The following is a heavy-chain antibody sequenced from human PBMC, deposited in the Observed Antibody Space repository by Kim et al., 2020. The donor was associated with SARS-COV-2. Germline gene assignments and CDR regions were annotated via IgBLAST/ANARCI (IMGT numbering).Heavy chain of an antibody. CDR3: ARDNFTAMRYYYYYYMDV. Sequence: ASVKVSCKASGYTFTSYGISWVRQAPGQGLEWMGWISAYNGNTNYAQKLQGRVTMTTDTSTSTAYMELRSLRSDDTAVYYCARDNFTAMRYYYYYYMDVWGKGTTVTVSS. CDR1: GYTFTSYG. D-gene: IGHD5-18*01. V-gene: IGHV1-18*01. J-gene: IGHJ6*03. CDR2: ISAYNGNT.